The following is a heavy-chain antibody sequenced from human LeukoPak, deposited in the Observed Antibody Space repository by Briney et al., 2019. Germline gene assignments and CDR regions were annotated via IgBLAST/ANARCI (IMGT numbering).Heavy chain of an antibody. CDR2: IYYSGST. J-gene: IGHJ4*02. D-gene: IGHD3-22*01. V-gene: IGHV4-39*01. Sequence: EWXXSIYYSGSTYYNPSLKSRVTISVDTSKNQFSLKPSSVTAADTAVYYCAKGDYQTYYYDSSVDYWGQGTLVTVSS. CDR3: AKGDYQTYYYDSSVDY.